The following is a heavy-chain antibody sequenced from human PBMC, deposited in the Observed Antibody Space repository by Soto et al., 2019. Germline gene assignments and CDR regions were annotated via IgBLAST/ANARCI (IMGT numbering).Heavy chain of an antibody. Sequence: EVQLVESGGGLVQPGGSLRLSCAASGFTFSDHYMDWVRQAPGKGLEWVGRSRNKANSYTTEYAASVRGRFTISRYDSKNSLYLQMNSLKTEDTAVYYCARDLGSWGQGTLVTVSS. CDR3: ARDLGS. CDR2: SRNKANSYTT. CDR1: GFTFSDHY. J-gene: IGHJ5*02. V-gene: IGHV3-72*01.